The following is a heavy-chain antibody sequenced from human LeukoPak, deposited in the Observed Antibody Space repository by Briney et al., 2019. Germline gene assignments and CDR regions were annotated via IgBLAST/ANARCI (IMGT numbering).Heavy chain of an antibody. Sequence: SETLSLTCTVSGGSIDTYYWNWIRQPPGKGLEWIGYVFHTGSTNYNPSLKSRVTISVDTSKNQFSLKLSSVTAADTAVFYCAREAGRWSGAYYYYMDVWGKGTTVTISS. D-gene: IGHD1-1*01. J-gene: IGHJ6*03. CDR3: AREAGRWSGAYYYYMDV. CDR1: GGSIDTYY. V-gene: IGHV4-59*12. CDR2: VFHTGST.